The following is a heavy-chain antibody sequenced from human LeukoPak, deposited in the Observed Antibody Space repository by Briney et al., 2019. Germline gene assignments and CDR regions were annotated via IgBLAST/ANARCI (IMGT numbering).Heavy chain of an antibody. D-gene: IGHD6-13*01. V-gene: IGHV1-3*01. CDR3: ARAPAAGIDAFDI. J-gene: IGHJ3*02. CDR2: INAGNGNT. CDR1: GYTFTSYA. Sequence: ASVKVSCKASGYTFTSYAIQWVRQAPGQRLEWMGWINAGNGNTKYSQKFQGRVTITRDTSASTAYMELSSLRSEDTAVYYCARAPAAGIDAFDIWGQGTMVTVSS.